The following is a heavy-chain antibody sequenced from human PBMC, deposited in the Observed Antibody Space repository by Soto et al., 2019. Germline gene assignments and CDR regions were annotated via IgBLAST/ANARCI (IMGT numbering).Heavy chain of an antibody. J-gene: IGHJ4*02. V-gene: IGHV3-64*01. D-gene: IGHD3-9*01. CDR3: ARVPLRYFDWLSRKNPMLYFDY. Sequence: EVQLVESGGGLVQPGGSLRLSCAASGFTFSSYAMHWVRQAPGKGLEYVSAISSNGGSTYYANSVKGRFPISKDNSKNTLYVQMGSLGAEDMAVYYCARVPLRYFDWLSRKNPMLYFDYWGQGTLVTVSS. CDR1: GFTFSSYA. CDR2: ISSNGGST.